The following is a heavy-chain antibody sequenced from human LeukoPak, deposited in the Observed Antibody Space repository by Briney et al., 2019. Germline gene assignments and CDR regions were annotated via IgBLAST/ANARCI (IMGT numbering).Heavy chain of an antibody. CDR2: FNPETGGT. CDR3: ASALNSRSSSC. D-gene: IGHD6-13*01. Sequence: ASVKVSCKASGYSFTAYYMHWVRQAPGQGLEWMGWFNPETGGTNYAQKFQGRVTMTTDTTINTAYMELTRLRSDDTAVYYCASALNSRSSSCWGQGTRVTVSS. CDR1: GYSFTAYY. J-gene: IGHJ4*02. V-gene: IGHV1-2*02.